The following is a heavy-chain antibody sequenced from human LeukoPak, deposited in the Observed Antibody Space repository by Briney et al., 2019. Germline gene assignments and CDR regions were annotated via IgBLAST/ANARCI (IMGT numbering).Heavy chain of an antibody. CDR3: AGDHNYYSGSGTYFVDWFDP. CDR2: ISYDGTTK. J-gene: IGHJ5*02. V-gene: IGHV3-30*04. CDR1: GFTFSFYP. Sequence: GRSLRLSCAASGFTFSFYPMHWVRLTPGKGLEWVAYISYDGTTKYYADSVRGRFTISRDNSKSTLFLHMDSLRADDTALYYCAGDHNYYSGSGTYFVDWFDPWGQRTMV. D-gene: IGHD3-10*01.